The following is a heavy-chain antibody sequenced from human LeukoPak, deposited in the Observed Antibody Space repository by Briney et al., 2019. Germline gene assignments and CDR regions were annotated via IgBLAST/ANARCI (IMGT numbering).Heavy chain of an antibody. D-gene: IGHD3-22*01. Sequence: SGGSLRLSCAASGFTFDDYAMHWVRQAPGKGLEWGSGISWNSGNIGYADSVKGRFIISRDNAKNSLYLQVNSLRAEDTDLYYCAKDGRGAYYDSSGYPYFDYWGQGTLVTVSS. CDR1: GFTFDDYA. CDR3: AKDGRGAYYDSSGYPYFDY. J-gene: IGHJ4*02. V-gene: IGHV3-9*01. CDR2: ISWNSGNI.